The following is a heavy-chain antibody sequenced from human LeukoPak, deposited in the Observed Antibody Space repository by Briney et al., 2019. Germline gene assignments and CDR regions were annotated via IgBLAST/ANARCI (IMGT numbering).Heavy chain of an antibody. Sequence: PSETLSLTCIVSGGSISSYYWSWIRQPPGKGLEWIGYIYYSGSTNYNPSLKSRVTISVDTSKNQFSLKLSSVTAADTAVYYCARGAVAGTPTDYWGQGTLVTVSS. CDR3: ARGAVAGTPTDY. CDR1: GGSISSYY. V-gene: IGHV4-59*01. D-gene: IGHD6-19*01. CDR2: IYYSGST. J-gene: IGHJ4*02.